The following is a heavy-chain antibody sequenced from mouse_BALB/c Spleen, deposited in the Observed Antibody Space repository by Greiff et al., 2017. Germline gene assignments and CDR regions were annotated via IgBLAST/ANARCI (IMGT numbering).Heavy chain of an antibody. D-gene: IGHD4-1*01. CDR2: IDPENGDT. J-gene: IGHJ3*01. CDR1: GYNFNDYY. Sequence: EVQLQQSGAELVRSGASVKLSCTASGYNFNDYYMHWVKQRPEQGLEWIGWIDPENGDTEYAPKFQGKATMTADTSSNTAYLQLSSLTSEDTAVYYCDAGAGTGRFAYWGQGTLVTVSA. CDR3: DAGAGTGRFAY. V-gene: IGHV14-4*02.